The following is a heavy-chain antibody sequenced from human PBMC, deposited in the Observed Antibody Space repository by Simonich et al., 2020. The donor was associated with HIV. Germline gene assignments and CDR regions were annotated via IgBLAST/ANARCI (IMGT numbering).Heavy chain of an antibody. CDR3: ARRDRELILYFDY. V-gene: IGHV4-34*01. J-gene: IGHJ4*02. Sequence: QVQLQQWGAGLLKPSETLSLTCAVYGGSFSGYYWSWIRQPPGKGLEWIGEINHSGITNYKSSLNSRATISVDKSKNQVSRKLSSVTAADTAIYYCARRDRELILYFDYWGQGNLVTVSS. CDR2: INHSGIT. D-gene: IGHD3-3*01. CDR1: GGSFSGYY.